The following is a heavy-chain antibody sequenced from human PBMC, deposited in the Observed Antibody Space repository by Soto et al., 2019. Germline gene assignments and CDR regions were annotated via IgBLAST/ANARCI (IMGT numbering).Heavy chain of an antibody. Sequence: QVQLVQSGAEVKKPGSSVKVSCKASGGTFSSYAISWVRQAPGQGLEWMGGIIPIFGTANYAQKFQGRVTMTRDTSISTAYMELSRLRSDDTAVYYCARDYYGSGRLGYWGQGTLVTVSS. J-gene: IGHJ4*02. V-gene: IGHV1-69*06. CDR1: GGTFSSYA. CDR3: ARDYYGSGRLGY. D-gene: IGHD3-10*01. CDR2: IIPIFGTA.